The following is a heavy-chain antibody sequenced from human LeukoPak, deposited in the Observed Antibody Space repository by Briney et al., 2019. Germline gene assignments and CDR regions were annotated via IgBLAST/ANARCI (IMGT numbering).Heavy chain of an antibody. V-gene: IGHV4-34*01. CDR2: INRSGSI. J-gene: IGHJ4*02. CDR3: ALGENSGDYEVDY. CDR1: DGSVTSYY. D-gene: IGHD4-17*01. Sequence: SETLSLTCTVSDGSVTSYYWSWIRQPPGKGLEWIGEINRSGSIYYNPSLKSRVTISVDTSKNQFSLKISSVTAADTAVYYCALGENSGDYEVDYWGQGTLVTVSS.